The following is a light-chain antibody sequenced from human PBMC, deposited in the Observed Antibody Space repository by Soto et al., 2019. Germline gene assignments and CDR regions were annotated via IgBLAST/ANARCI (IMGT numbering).Light chain of an antibody. CDR2: DAS. Sequence: EIVLTQSPATLSLSPVERATLSCRASQSISSYLAWYQQKPGQAPRLLIYDASNRATGIPARFSGSGSGTDCTLTISSLEPEDFAVYYCQQRSNWPPLTFGGGTKVEIK. CDR1: QSISSY. J-gene: IGKJ4*01. CDR3: QQRSNWPPLT. V-gene: IGKV3-11*01.